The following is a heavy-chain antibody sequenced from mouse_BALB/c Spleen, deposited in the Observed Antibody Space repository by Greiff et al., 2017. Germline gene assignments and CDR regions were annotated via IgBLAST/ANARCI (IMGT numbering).Heavy chain of an antibody. J-gene: IGHJ2*01. D-gene: IGHD2-1*01. CDR1: GYSITSDYA. CDR2: ISYSGST. V-gene: IGHV3-2*02. CDR3: ARRTGNYLFDY. Sequence: EVQLQESGPGLVKPSQSLSLTCTVTGYSITSDYAWNWIRQFPGNKLEWMGYISYSGSTSYNPSLKSRISITRDTSKNQFFLQLNSVTTEDTATYYCARRTGNYLFDYWGQGTTLTVSS.